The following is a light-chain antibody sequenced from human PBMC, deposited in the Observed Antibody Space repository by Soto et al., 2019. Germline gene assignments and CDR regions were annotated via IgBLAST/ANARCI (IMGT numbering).Light chain of an antibody. Sequence: SYELTQPPSLSVAPGKTARITCGRNNIGNKSVHWYQQKPGQAPVLVIYYDGDRPSGIPEPFSGSNSGNTATLTIGRVAAGDEADFCCQLWDTSCDRPVFGGGTNLTVL. CDR3: QLWDTSCDRPV. CDR1: NIGNKS. CDR2: YDG. J-gene: IGLJ2*01. V-gene: IGLV3-21*04.